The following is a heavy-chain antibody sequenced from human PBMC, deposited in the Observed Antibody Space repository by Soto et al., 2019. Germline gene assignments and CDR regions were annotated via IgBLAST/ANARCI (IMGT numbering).Heavy chain of an antibody. V-gene: IGHV4-31*03. D-gene: IGHD3-10*01. CDR3: ARQGSGLFGSGSYSDY. J-gene: IGHJ4*02. Sequence: SETLSLTCTVSGGSISSGGYYWSWIRQHPGKGLEWIGYIYYSGSTYYNPSLKSRVTISVDTSKNQFSLKLSSVTAADTAVYYCARQGSGLFGSGSYSDYWGQGTLVTVSS. CDR1: GGSISSGGYY. CDR2: IYYSGST.